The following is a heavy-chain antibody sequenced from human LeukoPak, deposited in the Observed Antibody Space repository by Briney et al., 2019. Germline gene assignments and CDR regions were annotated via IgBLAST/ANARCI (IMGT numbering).Heavy chain of an antibody. CDR3: ARRNYAEAFDI. J-gene: IGHJ3*02. D-gene: IGHD1-7*01. CDR1: GGSISSSSYY. Sequence: SETLSLTCTVSGGSISSSSYYWGWIRQPPGKGLEWIGSIYYSGSTYYNSSLKSRVTISVDTSKNQFSLKLSSVTAADTAVYYCARRNYAEAFDIWGQGTMVTVSS. V-gene: IGHV4-39*07. CDR2: IYYSGST.